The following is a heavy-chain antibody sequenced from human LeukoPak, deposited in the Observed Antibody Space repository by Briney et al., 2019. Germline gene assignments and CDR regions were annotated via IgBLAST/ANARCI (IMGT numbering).Heavy chain of an antibody. CDR2: ISTSSIYI. Sequence: PGGSLRLSCAASGFTFSSYSMNWVRQAPGKGLEWVSSISTSSIYIYYADSVKGRFTISRDNAKNSLYLQLNSLRAEDTAVYYCARDSNSGSSDNWFDPWGQGTLVTVSS. J-gene: IGHJ5*02. V-gene: IGHV3-21*04. CDR3: ARDSNSGSSDNWFDP. D-gene: IGHD6-6*01. CDR1: GFTFSSYS.